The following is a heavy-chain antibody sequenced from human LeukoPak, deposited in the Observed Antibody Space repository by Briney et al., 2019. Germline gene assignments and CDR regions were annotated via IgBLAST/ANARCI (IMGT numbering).Heavy chain of an antibody. Sequence: GGSLRLSCAASGFTFSSYEMDWVRRAPGKGLERVSYIGSSGGSRYYADSVKGRFTSSRDNAKNSLYLQMNSLRVEATAVYYCAREDGDAFDIWGQGTVVSVSS. CDR1: GFTFSSYE. J-gene: IGHJ3*02. V-gene: IGHV3-48*03. D-gene: IGHD5-24*01. CDR3: AREDGDAFDI. CDR2: IGSSGGSR.